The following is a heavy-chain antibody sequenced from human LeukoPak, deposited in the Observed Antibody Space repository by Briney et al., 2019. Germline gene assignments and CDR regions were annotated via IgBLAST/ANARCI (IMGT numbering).Heavy chain of an antibody. CDR2: ISGSGGST. CDR3: ATRVDIVATLDY. Sequence: HPGGSLRLSCAASGFTFSSYAMSWVRQALGKGLEWVSAISGSGGSTYYADSVKGRFTISRDNSKNTLYLQMNSLRAEDTAVYYCATRVDIVATLDYWGQGTLVTVSS. J-gene: IGHJ4*02. CDR1: GFTFSSYA. D-gene: IGHD5-12*01. V-gene: IGHV3-23*01.